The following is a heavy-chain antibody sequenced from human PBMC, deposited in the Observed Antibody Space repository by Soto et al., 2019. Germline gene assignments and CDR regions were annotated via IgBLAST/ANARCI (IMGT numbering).Heavy chain of an antibody. J-gene: IGHJ3*02. D-gene: IGHD3-22*01. Sequence: SLDPVRRYQRSRTRQPAGKGLEWIGRIYTSGSTNYNPSLKSRVTMSVDTSKNQFSLKLSSVTAADTAVYYCARVYYDSSGYYIDAFDIWGQGTMVT. CDR3: ARVYYDSSGYYIDAFDI. V-gene: IGHV4-4*07. CDR1: LDPVRRYQ. CDR2: IYTSGST.